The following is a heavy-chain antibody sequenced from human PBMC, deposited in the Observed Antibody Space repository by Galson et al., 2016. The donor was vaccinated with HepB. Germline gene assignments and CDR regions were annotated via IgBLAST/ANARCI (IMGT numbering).Heavy chain of an antibody. CDR3: ARDLRYGMDV. Sequence: SLRLSCAASGFTFSSYSMNWVRQAPGEGLEWVSTISSRSSFIHYAESVKGRFTISRDDANNSLYLQMNGLRAEDTAVYYCARDLRYGMDVWGKGTTVTVSS. CDR2: ISSRSSFI. CDR1: GFTFSSYS. V-gene: IGHV3-21*01. J-gene: IGHJ6*04.